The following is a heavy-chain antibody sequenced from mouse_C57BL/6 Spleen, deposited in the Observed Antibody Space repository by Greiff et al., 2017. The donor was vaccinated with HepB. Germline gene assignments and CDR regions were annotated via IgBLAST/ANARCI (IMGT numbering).Heavy chain of an antibody. CDR3: ARHDDRFAY. CDR1: GFTFSSYT. Sequence: EVKLMESGGGLVKPGGSLKLSCAASGFTFSSYTMSWVRQTPEKRLEWVATISGGGGNTYYPDSVKGRFTISRDNAKNTLYLQMSSLRSEDTALYYCARHDDRFAYWGQGTLVTVSA. J-gene: IGHJ3*01. D-gene: IGHD2-3*01. CDR2: ISGGGGNT. V-gene: IGHV5-9*01.